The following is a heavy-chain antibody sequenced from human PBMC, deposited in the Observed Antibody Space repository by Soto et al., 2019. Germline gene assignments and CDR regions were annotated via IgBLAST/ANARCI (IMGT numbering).Heavy chain of an antibody. J-gene: IGHJ6*02. D-gene: IGHD6-13*01. V-gene: IGHV3-74*01. CDR1: GFTFSSYW. CDR3: ARGQYSSSWYRYYYYGMDV. CDR2: INSDGSST. Sequence: SLRLSCAASGFTFSSYWMHWVRQAPGKGLVWVSRINSDGSSTSYADSVKGRFTISRDNAKNTLYLQMNSLRAEDTAVYYCARGQYSSSWYRYYYYGMDVWGQGTTVTVSS.